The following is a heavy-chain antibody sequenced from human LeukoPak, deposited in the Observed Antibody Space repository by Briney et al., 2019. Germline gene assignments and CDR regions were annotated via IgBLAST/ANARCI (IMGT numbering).Heavy chain of an antibody. J-gene: IGHJ4*02. CDR1: GYTFTSCA. CDR2: INTNTGNP. D-gene: IGHD6-13*01. CDR3: AREGSRSSSWYAVNPASDYFDY. Sequence: ASVKVSCKASGYTFTSCAMNWVRQAPGQGLEWMGWINTNTGNPTYAQGFTGRFVFSLDTSVSTAHLQISSLKAEDTAVYYCAREGSRSSSWYAVNPASDYFDYWGQGTLATVSS. V-gene: IGHV7-4-1*02.